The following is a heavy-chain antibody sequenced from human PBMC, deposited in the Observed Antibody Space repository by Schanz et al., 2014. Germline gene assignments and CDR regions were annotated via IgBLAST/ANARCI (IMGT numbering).Heavy chain of an antibody. V-gene: IGHV3-11*01. J-gene: IGHJ4*02. CDR2: ISDSGDST. D-gene: IGHD2-2*01. Sequence: QVQLVDSGGGLVKPGGSLRLSCAASGFTFSDYYMTWIRQAPGKGLEWVSDISDSGDSTHYADSVKGRFTISRDNAKNSLFQQMSSLSAEDTAVYYGAKVAPAATYLDSWGLGTLVTVSS. CDR3: AKVAPAATYLDS. CDR1: GFTFSDYY.